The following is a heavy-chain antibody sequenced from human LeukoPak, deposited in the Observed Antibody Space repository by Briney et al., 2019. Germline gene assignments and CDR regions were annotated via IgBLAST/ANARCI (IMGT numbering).Heavy chain of an antibody. CDR1: GGSISSSSYY. V-gene: IGHV4-39*01. D-gene: IGHD4-23*01. CDR2: IYYSGST. Sequence: TSETLSLTCTVSGGSISSSSYYWGWIRQPPGKGLEWTGSIYYSGSTYYNPSLKSRVTISLDTSKNQFSLKLSSVTAADTAVYYCARRPTTVVTLGAFDIWGQGTMVTVSS. CDR3: ARRPTTVVTLGAFDI. J-gene: IGHJ3*02.